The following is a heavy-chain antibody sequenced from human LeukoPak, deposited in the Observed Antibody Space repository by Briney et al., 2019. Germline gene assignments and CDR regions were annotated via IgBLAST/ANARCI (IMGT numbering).Heavy chain of an antibody. J-gene: IGHJ4*02. CDR2: ISSSSSYI. CDR1: GFTFSSYS. D-gene: IGHD3-22*01. Sequence: GGSLRLSCAASGFTFSSYSMNWVRQAPGKGLEWVSSISSSSSYIYYADSVKGRFTISRDNAKNSLYLQMNSLRAEDTAIYYCAKAESDYYDSSGYYYLLDFWGQGTLVTVSS. V-gene: IGHV3-21*04. CDR3: AKAESDYYDSSGYYYLLDF.